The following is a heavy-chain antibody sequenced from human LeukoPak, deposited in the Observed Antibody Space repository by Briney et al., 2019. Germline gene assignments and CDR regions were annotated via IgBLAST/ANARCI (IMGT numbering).Heavy chain of an antibody. Sequence: SETLSLTCTVSGGSISSYYWSWIRQPPGKGLEWIGYIYYSGRTNYNPSLKSRVTISIDTSKNQFSLKQSSVTAADAAVYYCERDSGNWFDPWGQGTLVTVSS. D-gene: IGHD1-26*01. CDR1: GGSISSYY. CDR3: ERDSGNWFDP. V-gene: IGHV4-59*01. CDR2: IYYSGRT. J-gene: IGHJ5*02.